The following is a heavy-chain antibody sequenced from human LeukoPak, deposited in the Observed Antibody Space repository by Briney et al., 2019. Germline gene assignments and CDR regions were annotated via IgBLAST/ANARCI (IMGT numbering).Heavy chain of an antibody. CDR3: ARDRGGSRPYYYGMDV. J-gene: IGHJ6*02. CDR2: IYTSGST. V-gene: IGHV4-61*02. D-gene: IGHD6-13*01. CDR1: GGSISSGSYY. Sequence: PSQTLSLTCTVSGGSISSGSYYWSWIRQPAGKGLEWIGRIYTSGSTNYNPSLKSRVTISVDTSKNQFSLKLSSVTAADTAVFYCARDRGGSRPYYYGMDVWGQGTTVTVSS.